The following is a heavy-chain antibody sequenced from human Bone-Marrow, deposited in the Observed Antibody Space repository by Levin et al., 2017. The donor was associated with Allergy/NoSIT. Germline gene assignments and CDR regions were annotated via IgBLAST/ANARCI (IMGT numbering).Heavy chain of an antibody. CDR3: AKNGCPGGICQTGWFDP. CDR2: LSHTGNT. CDR1: GDSVSRGY. J-gene: IGHJ5*02. D-gene: IGHD2-8*02. Sequence: SETLSLTCAVSGDSVSRGYWGWVRQPPGKGPEWMGSLSHTGNTYDNPSLRGRVTMSIDTSKNQLSLVLNYVTAADTAVYYCAKNGCPGGICQTGWFDPWGRGTRVIVSS. V-gene: IGHV4-38-2*01.